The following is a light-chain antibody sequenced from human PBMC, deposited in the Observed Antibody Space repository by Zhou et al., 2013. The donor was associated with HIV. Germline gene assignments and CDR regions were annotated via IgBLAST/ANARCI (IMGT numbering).Light chain of an antibody. Sequence: EVVLTQSPGTLSLSPGERATLSCRASQSISSSYLAWYQQKPGRAPRLLLFAASSRATGIPDRFSGSASGTEFTLTISSLQPEDFATYYCLQHNYSPLTFGGGTKVEIK. CDR3: LQHNYSPLT. V-gene: IGKV3-20*01. CDR1: QSISSSY. J-gene: IGKJ4*01. CDR2: AAS.